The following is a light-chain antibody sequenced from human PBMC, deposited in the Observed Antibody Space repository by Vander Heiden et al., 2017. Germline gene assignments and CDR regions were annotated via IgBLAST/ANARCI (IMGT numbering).Light chain of an antibody. J-gene: IGLJ3*02. V-gene: IGLV5-45*02. CDR3: LIWHTSAWV. Sequence: QPVLTHPSSLSPSPGSSAILTSTFPRDINVCPYRIYWYQQKPGSPPQYLLRYNSDSDKQQGSGVPSRFSGSKDASANAGILLISGLQSEDEADYYCLIWHTSAWVFGGGTKLTVL. CDR1: RDINVCPYR. CDR2: YNSDSDK.